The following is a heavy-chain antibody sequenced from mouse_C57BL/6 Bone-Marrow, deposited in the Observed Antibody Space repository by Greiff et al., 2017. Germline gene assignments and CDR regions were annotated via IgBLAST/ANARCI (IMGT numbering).Heavy chain of an antibody. V-gene: IGHV1-52*01. CDR3: ARPTTGWYFDV. D-gene: IGHD4-1*01. Sequence: QVQLQQPGAELVRPGSSVKLSCKASGYTFTSYWMHWVKQRPIQGLEWIGNIDPSDSETHYNQKFKDKATVTVDKSSSTAYMQLSSLTSEDSAVYYCARPTTGWYFDVWGTGTTVTVSS. CDR1: GYTFTSYW. CDR2: IDPSDSET. J-gene: IGHJ1*03.